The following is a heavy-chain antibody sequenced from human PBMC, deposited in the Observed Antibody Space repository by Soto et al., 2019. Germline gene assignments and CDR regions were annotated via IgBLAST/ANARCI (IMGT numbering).Heavy chain of an antibody. CDR2: INHSGNT. D-gene: IGHD2-21*01. CDR1: GASLSDNY. Sequence: SETLSLTCAVYGASLSDNYCNWLRQPPGKGLEWIGEINHSGNTNYNPSLRSRVTISIDTSKHQLSLNLRSVSAADTAVYYCARGRGEFDAWGKGTPVTVPS. J-gene: IGHJ5*02. V-gene: IGHV4-34*01. CDR3: ARGRGEFDA.